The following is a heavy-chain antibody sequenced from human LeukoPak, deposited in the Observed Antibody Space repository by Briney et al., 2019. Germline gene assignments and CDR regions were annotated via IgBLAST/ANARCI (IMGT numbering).Heavy chain of an antibody. Sequence: GGSLRLSCAASGFTFSSYSMNWVRQAPGKGLEWVSSISSRSSYIDYADSLKGRFTISRDNAKNSLYLQMNSLRAEDTAVYYCARHYYDSSGYLHDAFDIWGQGTMVTVSS. V-gene: IGHV3-21*01. CDR1: GFTFSSYS. CDR2: ISSRSSYI. J-gene: IGHJ3*02. CDR3: ARHYYDSSGYLHDAFDI. D-gene: IGHD3-22*01.